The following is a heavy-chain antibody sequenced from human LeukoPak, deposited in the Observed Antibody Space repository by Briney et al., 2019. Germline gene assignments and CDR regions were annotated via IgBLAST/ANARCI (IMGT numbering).Heavy chain of an antibody. J-gene: IGHJ5*02. CDR2: IYYSGST. CDR1: GGSISSGGYY. Sequence: SETLSLTCTVSGGSISSGGYYWSWIRQHPGTGLEWIGYIYYSGSTYYNPSLKSRVTISVDTSKNQFSLKLSSVTAADTAVYYCARGLATMVRGPRNNWFDPWGQGTLVTVSS. V-gene: IGHV4-31*03. D-gene: IGHD3-10*01. CDR3: ARGLATMVRGPRNNWFDP.